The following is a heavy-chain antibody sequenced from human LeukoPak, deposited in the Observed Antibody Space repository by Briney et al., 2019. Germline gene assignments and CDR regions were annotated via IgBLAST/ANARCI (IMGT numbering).Heavy chain of an antibody. V-gene: IGHV3-30*02. Sequence: GGSLRLSCAASGFTFSTYGMHWVRQTPGTELEWVALIRYDGSKKYYADSVKGRFTISRDNSKTTLYLQMKSLRAEDTAVYYCAKISSGYYSHFDYWGQGTLVTVSS. CDR3: AKISSGYYSHFDY. CDR1: GFTFSTYG. J-gene: IGHJ4*02. D-gene: IGHD3-22*01. CDR2: IRYDGSKK.